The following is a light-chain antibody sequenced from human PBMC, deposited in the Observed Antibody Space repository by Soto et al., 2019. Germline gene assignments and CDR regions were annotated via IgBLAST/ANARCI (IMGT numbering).Light chain of an antibody. V-gene: IGLV1-47*01. Sequence: QPVLTQPPSASGTPGQRVTISCSGSTSNIGGNYVYWYQQLPGTAPKVFIYENNRRPSGVPDRFSGSKSGTSAFLAISGLRSEDEADYYCATWDDSLSGPVYGGGTKVTVL. CDR2: ENN. J-gene: IGLJ2*01. CDR3: ATWDDSLSGPV. CDR1: TSNIGGNY.